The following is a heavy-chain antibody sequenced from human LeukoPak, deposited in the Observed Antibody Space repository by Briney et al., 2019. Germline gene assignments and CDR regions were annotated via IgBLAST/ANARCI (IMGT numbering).Heavy chain of an antibody. J-gene: IGHJ4*02. D-gene: IGHD6-19*01. CDR2: ISAYNGNT. V-gene: IGHV1-18*01. CDR3: AARSSYSSGWNLDQ. Sequence: GASVKVSCKASGYTFTSYGISWVRQAPGQGLEWMGWISAYNGNTNYAQKLQGRVTMTTDTSTSTAYMELSRLRFEDTAVYYCAARSSYSSGWNLDQWGQGTLVTVSS. CDR1: GYTFTSYG.